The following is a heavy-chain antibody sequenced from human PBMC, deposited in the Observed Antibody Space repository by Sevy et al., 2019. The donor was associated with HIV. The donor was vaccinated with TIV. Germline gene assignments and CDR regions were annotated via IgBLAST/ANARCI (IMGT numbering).Heavy chain of an antibody. CDR2: ISSNGGST. CDR3: VKGKREFCSGGSCYHYYYYYYMDV. J-gene: IGHJ6*03. Sequence: GGSLRLSCSASGFTFSSYAMHWVRQAPGKGLEYVSAISSNGGSTYYADSVKGRFTISRDNSKNTLYLQMSSLRAEDTAVYYCVKGKREFCSGGSCYHYYYYYYMDVWGKGTTVTVSS. V-gene: IGHV3-64D*06. D-gene: IGHD2-15*01. CDR1: GFTFSSYA.